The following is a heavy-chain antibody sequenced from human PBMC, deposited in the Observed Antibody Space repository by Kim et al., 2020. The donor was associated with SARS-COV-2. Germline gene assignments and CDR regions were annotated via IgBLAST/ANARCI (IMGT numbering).Heavy chain of an antibody. J-gene: IGHJ4*02. D-gene: IGHD3-10*01. Sequence: GGSLRLSCAASGFTFSSYAMSWVRQAPGKGLEWVSAISGSGGSTYYADSVKGRFTISRDNSKNTLYLQMNSLRAEDTAVYYCAKALSLLLWFGELFHYWGQGTLVTVSS. CDR2: ISGSGGST. CDR3: AKALSLLLWFGELFHY. V-gene: IGHV3-23*01. CDR1: GFTFSSYA.